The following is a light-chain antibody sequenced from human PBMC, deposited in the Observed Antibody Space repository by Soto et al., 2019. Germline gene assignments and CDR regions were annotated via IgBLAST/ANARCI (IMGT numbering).Light chain of an antibody. V-gene: IGKV1D-13*01. CDR2: DAS. CDR1: QGISSA. Sequence: AIQLTQSPSSLSASVGDRVTITCWASQGISSALAWYQQKPGKAPKLLIYDASSLESGVPSRFSGSGSGTDFTLTISSLQPEDFATYYCQHFNNFMYTFGQGTKLEIK. J-gene: IGKJ2*01. CDR3: QHFNNFMYT.